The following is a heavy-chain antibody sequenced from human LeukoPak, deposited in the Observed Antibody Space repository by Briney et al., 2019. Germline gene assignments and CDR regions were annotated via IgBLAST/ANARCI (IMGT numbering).Heavy chain of an antibody. CDR1: GFTFSSYS. CDR3: TRGGDTVTARDYYFDY. D-gene: IGHD4-17*01. Sequence: GGSLRLSCAASGFTFSSYSMNWVRQAPGKGPEWVSNIRSSGSTIYYADSVKGRFTISRDNAKNSLYLQMNSLRAEDTSVYYCTRGGDTVTARDYYFDYWGQGTLVTVSS. V-gene: IGHV3-48*04. J-gene: IGHJ4*02. CDR2: IRSSGSTI.